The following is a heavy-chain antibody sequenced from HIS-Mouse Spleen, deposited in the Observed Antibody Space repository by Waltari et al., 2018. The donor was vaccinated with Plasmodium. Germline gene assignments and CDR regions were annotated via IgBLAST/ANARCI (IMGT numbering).Heavy chain of an antibody. CDR2: IYYSGST. CDR3: ARQLAYYDFWSGYSRGYYFDY. D-gene: IGHD3-3*01. V-gene: IGHV4-39*01. J-gene: IGHJ4*02. Sequence: QLQLQESGPGLVKPSETLSLTCTVSGGSISSSSYYWGWIRQPPGKGLEWIGCIYYSGSTYYNPSPKSRVTISVDTSKNQFSLKLSYVTAADTAVYYCARQLAYYDFWSGYSRGYYFDYWGQGTLVTVSS. CDR1: GGSISSSSYY.